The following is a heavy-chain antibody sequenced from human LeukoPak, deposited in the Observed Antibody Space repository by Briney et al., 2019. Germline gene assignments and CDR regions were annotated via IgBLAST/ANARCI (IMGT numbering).Heavy chain of an antibody. CDR3: ATDVDNIPLQH. CDR1: GFTFSRSA. D-gene: IGHD2-2*02. V-gene: IGHV3-23*01. CDR2: IIISDGRT. Sequence: GGSLRLSCTASGFTFSRSAMTWVRQAPGKGLEWLSSIIISDGRTYYSDPVKGRVTISRDISKNTLYLQMISLRAEDTAVYYCATDVDNIPLQHWGQGTLVTVSS. J-gene: IGHJ4*02.